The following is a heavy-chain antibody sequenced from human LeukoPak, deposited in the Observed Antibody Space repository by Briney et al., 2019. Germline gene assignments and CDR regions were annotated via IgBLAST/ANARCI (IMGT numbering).Heavy chain of an antibody. D-gene: IGHD2-2*01. CDR1: GGSFSGYY. CDR2: INHSGST. CDR3: ARPYPENDSTSCPFDY. Sequence: SETLSPTCAVYGGSFSGYYWSWIRQPPGKGLEWIGEINHSGSTNYNPSLKSRVTISVDTSKNQFSLKLSSVTAADTAVYYCARPYPENDSTSCPFDYWGQGTLVTVSS. J-gene: IGHJ4*02. V-gene: IGHV4-34*01.